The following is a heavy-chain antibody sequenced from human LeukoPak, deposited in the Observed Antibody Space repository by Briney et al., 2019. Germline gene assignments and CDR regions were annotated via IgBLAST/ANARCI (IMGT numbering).Heavy chain of an antibody. CDR3: AKSQRGSITIFGVVINKNWFDP. CDR1: GFTFSYYG. Sequence: GGSLRLSCVASGFTFSYYGMHWVRQAPGKGLEWVAFIRYVERDKYYADSVKGRFTISRDNSKNTLYLQMNSLRAEDTAVYYCAKSQRGSITIFGVVINKNWFDPWGQGTLVTVSS. J-gene: IGHJ5*02. V-gene: IGHV3-30*02. D-gene: IGHD3-3*01. CDR2: IRYVERDK.